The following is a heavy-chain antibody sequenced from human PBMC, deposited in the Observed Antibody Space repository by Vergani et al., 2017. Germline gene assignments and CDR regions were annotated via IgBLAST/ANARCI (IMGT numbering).Heavy chain of an antibody. V-gene: IGHV4-34*01. CDR1: GGSFTSYH. Sequence: QVQLQQWGGGLLKPSETLSLTCVVNGGSFTSYHWTWIRQSPGEGLEWVGDIDHTGRPDYNPSLKIRLTMSVDKSRNQFSLTPNSVTATDTAIYFCARVNTETNCHLYYYYYMDVWGQGTAVTVS. CDR2: IDHTGRP. D-gene: IGHD4-11*01. CDR3: ARVNTETNCHLYYYYYMDV. J-gene: IGHJ6*03.